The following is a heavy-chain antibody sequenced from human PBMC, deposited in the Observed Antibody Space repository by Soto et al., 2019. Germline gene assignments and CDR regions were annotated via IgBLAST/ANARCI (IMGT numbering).Heavy chain of an antibody. CDR1: GFTFSAYE. J-gene: IGHJ4*02. CDR2: ITDSGTNT. V-gene: IGHV3-23*01. CDR3: AKRRDIATRGTDF. Sequence: GGSLRLSCAASGFTFSAYEMNWVRQAPGKGLEWVSTITDSGTNTYYADSVRGRFTVSRDNSMNTLHLQMNSLRAEDTAVYYCAKRRDIATRGTDFWGQGTLVTVSS. D-gene: IGHD2-21*01.